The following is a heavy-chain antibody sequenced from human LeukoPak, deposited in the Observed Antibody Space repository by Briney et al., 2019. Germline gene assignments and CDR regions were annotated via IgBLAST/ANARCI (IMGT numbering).Heavy chain of an antibody. CDR2: IVVGSGNT. V-gene: IGHV1-58*01. CDR1: GFTFTSSA. Sequence: SVKVSCKASGFTFTSSAVQWVRQARGQGLEWIGWIVVGSGNTNYAQKFQERVTINRDMSTSTAYMELSSLRSEDTAVYYRATDDVTTGTKTALGYWGQGTLVTVSS. D-gene: IGHD1-1*01. J-gene: IGHJ4*02. CDR3: ATDDVTTGTKTALGY.